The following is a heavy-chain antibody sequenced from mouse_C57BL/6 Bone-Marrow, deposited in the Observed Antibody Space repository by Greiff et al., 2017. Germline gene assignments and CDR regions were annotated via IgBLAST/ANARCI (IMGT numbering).Heavy chain of an antibody. Sequence: VQLQQSGPELVKPGASVKISCKASGYSFTSYYIHWVKQRPGQGLEWIGWIYPGSGNTKYNEKFKGKATLTADTSSSTAYMQLSSLTSEDSAVYYCAKEAGTLAWFAYWGQGTLVTVSA. J-gene: IGHJ3*01. CDR3: AKEAGTLAWFAY. CDR2: IYPGSGNT. CDR1: GYSFTSYY. V-gene: IGHV1-66*01. D-gene: IGHD4-1*01.